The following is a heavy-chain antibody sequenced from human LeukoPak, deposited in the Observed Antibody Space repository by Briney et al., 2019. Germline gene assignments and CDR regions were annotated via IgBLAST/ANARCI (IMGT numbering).Heavy chain of an antibody. CDR2: IRSKGNSYAT. J-gene: IGHJ4*02. V-gene: IGHV3-73*01. CDR3: TRTGSQWDFLVDY. CDR1: GFTFSGYA. Sequence: GGSLRLSCAASGFTFSGYAMHWVRQASGKGLEWVGGIRSKGNSYATAYAASVKVQFTISRDNSENSLYLQMVSLTAEDTAVYYCTRTGSQWDFLVDYWGQGTRVAVSP. D-gene: IGHD2/OR15-2a*01.